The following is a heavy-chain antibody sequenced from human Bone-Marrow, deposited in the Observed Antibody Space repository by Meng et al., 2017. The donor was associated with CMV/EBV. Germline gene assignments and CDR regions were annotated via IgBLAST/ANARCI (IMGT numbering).Heavy chain of an antibody. Sequence: GGSLRLSCAASGFTFSSYAMSWVRQAPGKGLEWVSVIYSGGSSTYYADSVKGRFTISRDNAKNSLYLQMNSLRAEDTAVYYCARQYYDFWSGYYNYGMDVWGQGTTVTVSS. J-gene: IGHJ6*02. CDR2: IYSGGSST. D-gene: IGHD3-3*01. V-gene: IGHV3-23*03. CDR1: GFTFSSYA. CDR3: ARQYYDFWSGYYNYGMDV.